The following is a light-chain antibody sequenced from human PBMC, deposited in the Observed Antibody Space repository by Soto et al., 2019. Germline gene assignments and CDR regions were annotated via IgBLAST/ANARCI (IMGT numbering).Light chain of an antibody. Sequence: DIVMTQSPDSLAVSLGERATVNCKSSQSVLSSSNNKNYLAWFQQKPGQRPKLLIYWASTRESGVPDRFSGSGSGTDFTLTISSLQAEVVAVYYCQHYCKYPWTFGQGTKVEAK. V-gene: IGKV4-1*01. CDR1: QSVLSSSNNKNY. J-gene: IGKJ1*01. CDR2: WAS. CDR3: QHYCKYPWT.